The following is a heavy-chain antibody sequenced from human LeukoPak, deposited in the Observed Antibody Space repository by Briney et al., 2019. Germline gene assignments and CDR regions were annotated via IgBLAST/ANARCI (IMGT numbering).Heavy chain of an antibody. V-gene: IGHV3-23*01. CDR3: AKAGIGADGAGFLCEY. D-gene: IGHD1-1*01. CDR2: ASYYVGKQ. J-gene: IGHJ4*02. CDR1: GFTFSDYA. Sequence: GGSLTLSCAASGFTFSDYAMSWVRQAPGKGLEWVSTASYYVGKQYHADSVRGRFTVSRDNSRNTVSLQMSSLRVEDMGIYYCAKAGIGADGAGFLCEYWGQGTLVTASS.